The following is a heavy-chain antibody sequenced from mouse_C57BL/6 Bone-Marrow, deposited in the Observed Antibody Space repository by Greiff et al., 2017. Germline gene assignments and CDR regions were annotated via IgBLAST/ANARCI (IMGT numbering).Heavy chain of an antibody. D-gene: IGHD1-1*01. V-gene: IGHV1-81*01. Sequence: QVQLKESGAELARPGASVKLSCKASGYTFTSYGLSWVQQRTGQGLEWIGEIYPRSGNTYYNEKFKGKATLPADKSSSTAYMELRSLTSEDSAVYFCARSGLRYYYGSSSWGQGTTLTVSS. J-gene: IGHJ2*01. CDR3: ARSGLRYYYGSSS. CDR1: GYTFTSYG. CDR2: IYPRSGNT.